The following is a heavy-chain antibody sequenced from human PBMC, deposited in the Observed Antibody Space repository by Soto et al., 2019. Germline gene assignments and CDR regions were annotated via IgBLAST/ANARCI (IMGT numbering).Heavy chain of an antibody. V-gene: IGHV4-39*01. CDR2: IYYSGST. J-gene: IGHJ4*02. CDR1: GGSVSSSNYY. CDR3: ARLEGLATISYYFDY. D-gene: IGHD3-9*01. Sequence: QLQLQESGPGLVKPSETLSLTCTVSGGSVSSSNYYWGWLRQSPGKGLEWIGSIYYSGSTYYNPSLESRVTISVDKSKNQSSLKVISVTAADTAVYYCARLEGLATISYYFDYWGQGTLVTVSS.